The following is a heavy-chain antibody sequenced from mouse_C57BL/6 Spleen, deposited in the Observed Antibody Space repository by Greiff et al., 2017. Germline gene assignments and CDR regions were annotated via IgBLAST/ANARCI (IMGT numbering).Heavy chain of an antibody. J-gene: IGHJ4*01. D-gene: IGHD1-1*01. V-gene: IGHV5-17*01. CDR2: ISSGSSTI. CDR3: ARNYYGSSDY. Sequence: DVKLQESGGGLVKPGGSLKLSCAASGFTFSDYGMHWVRQAPEKGLEWVAYISSGSSTIYYADTVKGRFTISRDNAKNTLFLQMTSLRSEDTAMYYCARNYYGSSDYWGQGTSVTVSS. CDR1: GFTFSDYG.